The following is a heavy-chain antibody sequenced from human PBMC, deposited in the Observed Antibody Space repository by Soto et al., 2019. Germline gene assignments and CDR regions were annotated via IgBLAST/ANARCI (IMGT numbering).Heavy chain of an antibody. V-gene: IGHV4-59*01. J-gene: IGHJ5*02. CDR1: GGSISSNY. CDR2: IYYSAST. Sequence: ETLSLTCTVSGGSISSNYWTWIRQPTGKVLEWIGYIYYSASTNYTPSLKSRVTISVDTSKNQFSLKLSSVTAADTAVYYCARDQQLYCSGGSCYSGAYNWFDPWGQGTLVTVSS. CDR3: ARDQQLYCSGGSCYSGAYNWFDP. D-gene: IGHD2-15*01.